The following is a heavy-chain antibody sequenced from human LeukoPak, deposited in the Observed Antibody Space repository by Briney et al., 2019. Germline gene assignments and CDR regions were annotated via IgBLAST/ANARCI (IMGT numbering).Heavy chain of an antibody. CDR1: GYSFTGYY. CDR3: ARDLSYYDSSGDFDY. D-gene: IGHD3-22*01. Sequence: GASVKVSCKASGYSFTGYYMHWVRQAPGQGREWMGWINPNSGGTNYAQKFQGRVTMTRDTSISTAYMELSRLRSDDTAVYYCARDLSYYDSSGDFDYWGQGTLVTVSS. J-gene: IGHJ4*02. CDR2: INPNSGGT. V-gene: IGHV1-2*02.